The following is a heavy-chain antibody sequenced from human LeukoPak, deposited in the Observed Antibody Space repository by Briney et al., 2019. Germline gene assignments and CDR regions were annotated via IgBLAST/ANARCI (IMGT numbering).Heavy chain of an antibody. CDR2: ITGSGGNT. Sequence: GGSLRLSCAASGFTFSNYAMSWVRQAPGKGLEWVSSITGSGGNTYYADSVKGRFTISRDNSKNTLYLQMNSLRVEDTAVYYCARGIAGVHYDGSGLLPWYYFDYWGQGTLVTVSS. V-gene: IGHV3-23*01. CDR1: GFTFSNYA. J-gene: IGHJ4*02. CDR3: ARGIAGVHYDGSGLLPWYYFDY. D-gene: IGHD3-22*01.